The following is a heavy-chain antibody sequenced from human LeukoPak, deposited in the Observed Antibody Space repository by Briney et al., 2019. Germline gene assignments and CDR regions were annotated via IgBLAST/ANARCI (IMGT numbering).Heavy chain of an antibody. Sequence: ASVKVSCRASGYTFTSYGISWVRQAPGQGLEWMGWISAYNGNTNYAQKLQGRVTMTTDTSTSTAYMELRSLRSDDTAVYYCARVDSSGYYYKNFQHWGQGTLVTVSS. J-gene: IGHJ1*01. CDR1: GYTFTSYG. CDR3: ARVDSSGYYYKNFQH. V-gene: IGHV1-18*01. CDR2: ISAYNGNT. D-gene: IGHD3-22*01.